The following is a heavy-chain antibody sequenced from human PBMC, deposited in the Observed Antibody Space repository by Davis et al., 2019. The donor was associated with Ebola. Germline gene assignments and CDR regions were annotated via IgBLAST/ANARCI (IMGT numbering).Heavy chain of an antibody. CDR2: IIPIFGTA. Sequence: SVKVSCKASGGTFSSYAISWVRQAPGQGLEWMGGIIPIFGTANYAQKFQGRVTITADESTSTAYMELSSLRSEDTAVYYCARLDSSGWSVYYYYGMDVWGQGTTVTVSS. CDR3: ARLDSSGWSVYYYYGMDV. CDR1: GGTFSSYA. V-gene: IGHV1-69*13. J-gene: IGHJ6*02. D-gene: IGHD6-19*01.